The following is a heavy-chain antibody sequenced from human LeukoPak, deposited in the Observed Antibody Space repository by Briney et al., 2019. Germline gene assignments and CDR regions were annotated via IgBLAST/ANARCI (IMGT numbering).Heavy chain of an antibody. CDR1: GFTFSSYW. J-gene: IGHJ6*02. D-gene: IGHD3-22*01. Sequence: GRSLRLSCAASGFTFSSYWMSWVRQAPGKGLEWVANIKQDGSEKYYVDSVKGRFTISRDNAKNSLYLQMNSLRAEDTAVYYCARGHNYGSSGYSYGMDVWGQGTTVTVSS. CDR3: ARGHNYGSSGYSYGMDV. CDR2: IKQDGSEK. V-gene: IGHV3-7*01.